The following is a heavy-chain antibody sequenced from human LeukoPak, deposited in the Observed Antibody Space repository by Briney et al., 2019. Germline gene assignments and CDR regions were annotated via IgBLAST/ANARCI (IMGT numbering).Heavy chain of an antibody. CDR2: INPNSGGT. CDR3: ARVEAGTPRWNY. V-gene: IGHV1-2*02. Sequence: ASVKVSCKASGYTFTGYYMHWVRQAPGQGLEWMGWINPNSGGTNYAQKFQGRVTMTRDTSISTAYMDLSSLRSDDTALYYCARVEAGTPRWNYWGQGTLVSVSS. CDR1: GYTFTGYY. D-gene: IGHD6-19*01. J-gene: IGHJ4*02.